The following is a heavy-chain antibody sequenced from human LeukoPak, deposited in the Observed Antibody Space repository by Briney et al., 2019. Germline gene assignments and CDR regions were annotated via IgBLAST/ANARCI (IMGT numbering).Heavy chain of an antibody. D-gene: IGHD3-10*01. J-gene: IGHJ4*02. CDR2: IYYSGST. Sequence: GSLRLSCTVSGFTVSSNSMSWIRQPPGKGLEWIAYIYYSGSTNYNPSLKSRVTISVDTSKNQFSLKLSSVTAADTAVYYCARRYGSGSSGTFDYWGQGTLVTVSS. V-gene: IGHV4-59*02. CDR1: GFTVSSNS. CDR3: ARRYGSGSSGTFDY.